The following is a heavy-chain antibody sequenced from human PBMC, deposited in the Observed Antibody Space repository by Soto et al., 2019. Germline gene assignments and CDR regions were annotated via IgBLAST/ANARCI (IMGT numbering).Heavy chain of an antibody. CDR1: GVSIKTYY. J-gene: IGHJ5*02. Sequence: QVQLQESGPGLVKPSETLSLTCAFSGVSIKTYYWSWIREPAGKGLEWIGRIYTTGSANHNPSLKSRVTMSVDTSKNHVSQKLTSVPGADAGVYYCARDDYYDSNNWFDPWGQGILVTVSS. CDR3: ARDDYYDSNNWFDP. CDR2: IYTTGSA. V-gene: IGHV4-4*07. D-gene: IGHD3-9*01.